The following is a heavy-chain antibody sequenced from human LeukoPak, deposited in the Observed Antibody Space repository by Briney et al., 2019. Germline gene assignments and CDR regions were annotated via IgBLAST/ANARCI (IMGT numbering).Heavy chain of an antibody. J-gene: IGHJ6*03. V-gene: IGHV4-39*01. CDR3: ARLRDYYYYYMDV. Sequence: SETLSLTCTVSGGSISSYYWGWIRQPPGKGLEWIGSIYYSGSTYYNPSLKGRVTISVDTSKNQFSLKLSSVTAADTAVYYCARLRDYYYYYMDVWGKGTTVTISS. CDR1: GGSISSYY. CDR2: IYYSGST.